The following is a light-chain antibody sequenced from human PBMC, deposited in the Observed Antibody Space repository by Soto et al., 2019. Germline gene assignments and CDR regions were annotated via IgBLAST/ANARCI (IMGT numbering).Light chain of an antibody. CDR2: GAS. CDR3: HQYHEWPET. CDR1: KSVSSN. Sequence: EIVGTQSPATVPVTPGEVATLSFRAIKSVSSNLAWYQKKPGQATRLIIHGASTRATGITGRFSGRGSGTEFTLITSTPHSEDLAVYYCHQYHEWPETFGHGTKVDIK. J-gene: IGKJ1*01. V-gene: IGKV3-15*01.